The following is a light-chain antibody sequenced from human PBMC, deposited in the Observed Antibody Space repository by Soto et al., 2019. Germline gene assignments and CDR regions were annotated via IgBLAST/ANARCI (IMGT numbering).Light chain of an antibody. Sequence: EIVLTQSPGTLSLSPGERATLSCRASQSVSSSYLAWYQQKPGQAPRLLIYGASSSATGIPDRFSGSGSGTDFTLTISRLEPEDFAVYYCQQYGSSPATFGRGMKVEIK. J-gene: IGKJ1*01. CDR2: GAS. CDR1: QSVSSSY. CDR3: QQYGSSPAT. V-gene: IGKV3-20*01.